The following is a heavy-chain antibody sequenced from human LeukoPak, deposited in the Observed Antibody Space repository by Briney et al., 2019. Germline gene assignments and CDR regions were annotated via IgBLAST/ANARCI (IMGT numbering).Heavy chain of an antibody. CDR2: IKHDGSST. V-gene: IGHV3-74*01. Sequence: PGGSLRLSCAASGFTFSSYWMQWVRQAPGKGLVWVSRIKHDGSSTYYADSVKGRFTISRDNAKNSLYLQMNSLRSEDTAVYYCARKRGRYCSSTSCYSVHGNWFDPWGQGTLVTVSS. CDR1: GFTFSSYW. J-gene: IGHJ5*02. CDR3: ARKRGRYCSSTSCYSVHGNWFDP. D-gene: IGHD2-2*01.